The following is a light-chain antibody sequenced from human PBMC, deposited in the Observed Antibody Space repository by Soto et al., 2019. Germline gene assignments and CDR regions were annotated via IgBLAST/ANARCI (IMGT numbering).Light chain of an antibody. J-gene: IGKJ1*01. CDR1: QSVSSSY. CDR3: QQYGSSPWT. CDR2: GAS. V-gene: IGKV3-20*01. Sequence: EIVLTQSPGTLSLSPGERATLSCRASQSVSSSYLAWYQQKPGQAPRLLIYGASSRATGIPDRFRGSGCGTDFTLTISRLEPEDFAVYYCQQYGSSPWTFGQGTKVEIK.